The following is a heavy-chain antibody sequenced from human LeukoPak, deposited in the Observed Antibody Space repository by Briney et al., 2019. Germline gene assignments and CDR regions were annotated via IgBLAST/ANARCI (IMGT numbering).Heavy chain of an antibody. CDR3: AREPRRVNSVLYYYCMDV. V-gene: IGHV1-69*13. J-gene: IGHJ6*03. CDR1: GGTFSSYA. D-gene: IGHD3-10*01. CDR2: IIPIFGTA. Sequence: SVKVSCKASGGTFSSYAISWVRQAPGQGLEWMGGIIPIFGTANYAQKFQGRVTITADESTSTAYMELSSLRSEDTAVYYCAREPRRVNSVLYYYCMDVWGKGTTVTVSS.